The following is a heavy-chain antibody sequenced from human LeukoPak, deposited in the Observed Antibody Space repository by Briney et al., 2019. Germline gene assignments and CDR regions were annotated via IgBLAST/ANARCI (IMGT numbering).Heavy chain of an antibody. CDR2: IYYSGST. CDR3: ARLNGYSSSWYWFDL. J-gene: IGHJ5*02. Sequence: PSETLSLTCTVSGDSISSSSYYWGWIRQPPGKGLEWIGSIYYSGSTYYNPSLKSRVTISVDTSKNLFSLKLSSVTAADTAVYYCARLNGYSSSWYWFDLWGQGTLVTVSS. D-gene: IGHD6-13*01. V-gene: IGHV4-39*01. CDR1: GDSISSSSYY.